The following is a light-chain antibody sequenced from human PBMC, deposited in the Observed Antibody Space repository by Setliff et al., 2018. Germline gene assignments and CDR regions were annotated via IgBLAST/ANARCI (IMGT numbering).Light chain of an antibody. CDR1: NSDVGGYNY. CDR3: NSYTSSRTYV. V-gene: IGLV2-14*01. CDR2: EVS. J-gene: IGLJ1*01. Sequence: QSVLTQPASVSGSPGQSITISCTGSNSDVGGYNYVSWYQQYPGKAPKLMIYEVSDRPSGVSNRFSGSKSGNTASLTISGLQAEDEADYYCNSYTSSRTYVFGTGTKVT.